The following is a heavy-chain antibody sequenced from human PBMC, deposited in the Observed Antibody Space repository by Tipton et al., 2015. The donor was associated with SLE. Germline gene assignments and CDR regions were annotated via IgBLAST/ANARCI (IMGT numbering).Heavy chain of an antibody. D-gene: IGHD6-6*01. CDR2: INHSGST. Sequence: TLSLTCIVSGGSISSNSYYWGWIRQPPGKGLEWIGEINHSGSTNYNPSLKSRVTISVDTSKNQFSLKLSSVTAADTAVYYCATEYYSSSSRLQHWGQGTLVTVSS. J-gene: IGHJ1*01. CDR1: GGSISSNSYY. V-gene: IGHV4-39*07. CDR3: ATEYYSSSSRLQH.